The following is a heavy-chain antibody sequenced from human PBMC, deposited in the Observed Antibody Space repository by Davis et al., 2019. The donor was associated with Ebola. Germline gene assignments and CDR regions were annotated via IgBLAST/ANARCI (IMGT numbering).Heavy chain of an antibody. Sequence: PGGSLRLSCVASGFTFTPYSMLWVRQAPGKGLEWVAVISYEGSNKFYADYVKGRFAISRDNSKNTLYLQMNSLRGEDTAVYYCARVMTTVTSPFDLWGQGTLVIVSS. CDR2: ISYEGSNK. V-gene: IGHV3-30*09. D-gene: IGHD4-17*01. CDR1: GFTFTPYS. CDR3: ARVMTTVTSPFDL. J-gene: IGHJ4*02.